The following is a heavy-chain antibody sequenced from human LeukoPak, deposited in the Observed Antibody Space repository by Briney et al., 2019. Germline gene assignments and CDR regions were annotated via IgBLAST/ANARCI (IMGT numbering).Heavy chain of an antibody. Sequence: GGSLRLSCAASGFTVSSNYMSWVRQAPGKGLEWVSVIYSGGSTYYADSVKGRFTISRDNSKNTLYLQMNSLRAEDTAVYYCARRLYSSSWSSFDYWGQGTLVAVSS. D-gene: IGHD6-13*01. CDR1: GFTVSSNY. CDR2: IYSGGST. V-gene: IGHV3-53*01. CDR3: ARRLYSSSWSSFDY. J-gene: IGHJ4*02.